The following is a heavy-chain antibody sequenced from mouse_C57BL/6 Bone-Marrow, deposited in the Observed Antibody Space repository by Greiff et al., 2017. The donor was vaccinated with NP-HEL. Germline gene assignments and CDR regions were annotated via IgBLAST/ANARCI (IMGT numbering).Heavy chain of an antibody. V-gene: IGHV2-9-1*01. CDR1: GFSLTSYA. J-gene: IGHJ3*01. Sequence: VHLVESGPGLVAPSQSLSITCTVSGFSLTSYAISWVRQPPGKGLEWLGVIWTGGGTNYNSALKSRLSISKDNSKSQVFLKMNSLQTDDTARYYCARNLGHYGSSYDGFAYWGQGTLVTVSA. CDR3: ARNLGHYGSSYDGFAY. D-gene: IGHD1-1*01. CDR2: IWTGGGT.